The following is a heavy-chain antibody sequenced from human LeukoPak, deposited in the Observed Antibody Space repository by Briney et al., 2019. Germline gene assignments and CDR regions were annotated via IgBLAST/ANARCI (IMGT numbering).Heavy chain of an antibody. D-gene: IGHD2-2*01. V-gene: IGHV3-23*01. CDR2: ITDSGDTT. CDR3: AKDGALSTSWYFYCDY. CDR1: GFTFSSFA. Sequence: GRSLRLSCAASGFTFSSFAMSWVRQAPGKGLEWVSTITDSGDTTYSADSVKGRFTISRDNSKNTLYLQMNSLRAEDTAVYYCAKDGALSTSWYFYCDYWGQGTLVTVSS. J-gene: IGHJ4*02.